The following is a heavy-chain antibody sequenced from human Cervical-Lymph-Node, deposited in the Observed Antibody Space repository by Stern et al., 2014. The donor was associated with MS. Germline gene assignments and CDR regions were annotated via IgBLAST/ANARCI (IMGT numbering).Heavy chain of an antibody. CDR2: FDPEDGET. J-gene: IGHJ6*02. Sequence: QVQLGQSGAEVKKPGASVKVSCKVSGYTLTELSTHWVRQAPGKGLEWMGGFDPEDGETIYAQKFQGRVTMTEDTSTDTAYMELSSLRSEDTAVYYCATDRDDFRSGYSAPTKGYGLDVWGQGTTVTVTS. D-gene: IGHD3-3*01. CDR1: GYTLTELS. V-gene: IGHV1-24*01. CDR3: ATDRDDFRSGYSAPTKGYGLDV.